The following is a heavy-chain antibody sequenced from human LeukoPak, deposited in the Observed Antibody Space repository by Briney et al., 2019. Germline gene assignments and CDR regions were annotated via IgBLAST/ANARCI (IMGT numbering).Heavy chain of an antibody. CDR2: IRYDGSNK. CDR3: ARCSGWPFDY. V-gene: IGHV3-30*02. CDR1: GFTFSSYG. J-gene: IGHJ4*02. D-gene: IGHD6-19*01. Sequence: PGGSLRLSCAASGFTFSSYGMHWARQAPGKGLEWVAFIRYDGSNKYYADSVKGRFTISRDNSKNTLYLQMNSLRAEDTAVYYCARCSGWPFDYWGQGTLVTVSS.